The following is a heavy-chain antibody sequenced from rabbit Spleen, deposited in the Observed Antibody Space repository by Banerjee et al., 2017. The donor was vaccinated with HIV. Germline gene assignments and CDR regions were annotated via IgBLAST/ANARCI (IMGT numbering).Heavy chain of an antibody. Sequence: QSLEESGGGLVKPGASLTLTCTASGFTLSSSYWICWVRQAPGKGLEWIGCIYPGSSGTTYSASWAKGRFTISKTSSTTVTLQMTSLTVADTATYFCARDTATSFSSYGMDLWGPGTLVTVS. D-gene: IGHD1-1*01. J-gene: IGHJ6*01. CDR1: GFTLSSSYW. CDR2: IYPGSSGTT. V-gene: IGHV1S40*01. CDR3: ARDTATSFSSYGMDL.